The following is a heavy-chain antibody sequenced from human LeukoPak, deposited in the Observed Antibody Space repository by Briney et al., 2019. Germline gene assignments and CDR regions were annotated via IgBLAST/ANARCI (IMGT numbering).Heavy chain of an antibody. CDR1: GLTFDDYC. CDR3: AKGSARDGYRFDS. CDR2: IVWNGGNV. V-gene: IGHV3-9*01. J-gene: IGHJ4*02. D-gene: IGHD5-24*01. Sequence: GGSLRLSCAASGLTFDDYCMHWVRQARGKGLEWISHIVWNGGNVGYADSVKGRFTISRDSAKRSVYLQMNNLRPEDTALYYCAKGSARDGYRFDSWGQGTLVTVSS.